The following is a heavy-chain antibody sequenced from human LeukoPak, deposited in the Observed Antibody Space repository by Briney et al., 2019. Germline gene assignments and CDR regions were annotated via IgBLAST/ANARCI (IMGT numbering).Heavy chain of an antibody. V-gene: IGHV5-51*01. D-gene: IGHD1-26*01. CDR2: IYPRDSDT. CDR1: GYSFTSYW. Sequence: GESLKISCKASGYSFTSYWIGWVRQMPGKGLEWMGIIYPRDSDTRDSPSLQGQGSISVDKSISTAYLQWSSLKASDSAIYYCARGGGTYPFDYWGQGTPVTVSS. J-gene: IGHJ4*02. CDR3: ARGGGTYPFDY.